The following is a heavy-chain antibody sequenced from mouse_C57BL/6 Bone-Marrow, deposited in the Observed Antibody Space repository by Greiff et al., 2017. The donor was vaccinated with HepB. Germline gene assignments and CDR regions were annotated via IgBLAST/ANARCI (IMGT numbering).Heavy chain of an antibody. CDR2: IYPGSGST. Sequence: VKPGASVKMSCKASGYTFTSYWITWVKQRPGQGLEWIGDIYPGSGSTNYNEKFKSKATLTVDTSSSTAYMQLSSLTSEDSAVYYCASPYYYGSSYEDYWGQGTTLTVSS. V-gene: IGHV1-55*01. CDR1: GYTFTSYW. D-gene: IGHD1-1*01. CDR3: ASPYYYGSSYEDY. J-gene: IGHJ2*01.